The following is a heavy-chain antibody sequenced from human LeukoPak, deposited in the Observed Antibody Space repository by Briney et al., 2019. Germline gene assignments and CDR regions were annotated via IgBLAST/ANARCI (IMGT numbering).Heavy chain of an antibody. CDR1: GFTFSSYG. CDR3: AKVAEWYSSGWPDGEYYFDY. J-gene: IGHJ4*02. CDR2: IRYDGSNK. V-gene: IGHV3-30*02. D-gene: IGHD6-19*01. Sequence: GGSLRLSCAASGFTFSSYGMNWVRQAPGKGLEWVAFIRYDGSNKYYADSVKGRFTISRDNSKNTLYLQMNSLRAEDTAVYYCAKVAEWYSSGWPDGEYYFDYWGQGTLVTVSS.